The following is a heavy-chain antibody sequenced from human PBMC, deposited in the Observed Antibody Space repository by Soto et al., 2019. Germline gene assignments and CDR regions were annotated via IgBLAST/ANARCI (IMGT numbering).Heavy chain of an antibody. Sequence: PGGSLRLSCAASGFTFSSYSMNWVRQAPGKGLEWVSYISSSSSTIYYADSVKGRFTISRDNAKNSLYLQMNSLRAEDTAVYYCARDEREQQLVRYYYYYMDVWGKGTTVTVSS. D-gene: IGHD6-13*01. CDR1: GFTFSSYS. J-gene: IGHJ6*03. V-gene: IGHV3-48*01. CDR3: ARDEREQQLVRYYYYYMDV. CDR2: ISSSSSTI.